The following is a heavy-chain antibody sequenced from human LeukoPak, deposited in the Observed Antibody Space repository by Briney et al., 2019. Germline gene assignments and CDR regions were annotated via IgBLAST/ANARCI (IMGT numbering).Heavy chain of an antibody. Sequence: ETLSLTCTVSGGSISNYYWSWIRQPPGKRLEWIAYVSYSGSSSSNPSLDSRATISVDMSKNQFSLRLSSVTASDTAVYYCARLQGRGDNYLDYWGQGTLVTVSS. CDR2: VSYSGSS. D-gene: IGHD7-27*01. V-gene: IGHV4-59*08. CDR3: ARLQGRGDNYLDY. J-gene: IGHJ4*02. CDR1: GGSISNYY.